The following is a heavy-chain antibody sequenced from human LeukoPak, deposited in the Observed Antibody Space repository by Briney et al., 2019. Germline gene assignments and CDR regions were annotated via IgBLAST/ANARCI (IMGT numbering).Heavy chain of an antibody. CDR1: GFTFSSFS. CDR2: ISSGSGSI. J-gene: IGHJ3*02. CDR3: ARVSVDAFDI. Sequence: GGSLRLSCAASGFTFSSFSMNWVRQAPGKGLEWLSYISSGSGSIYYADSVQGRFTISRDNARNSLCLQMNSLRDEDTAVYYCARVSVDAFDIWGQGTMVTVSS. V-gene: IGHV3-48*02.